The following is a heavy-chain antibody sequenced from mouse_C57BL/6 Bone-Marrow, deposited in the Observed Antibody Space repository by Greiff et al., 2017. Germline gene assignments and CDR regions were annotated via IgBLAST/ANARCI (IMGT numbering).Heavy chain of an antibody. Sequence: LEESGPELVKPGASVKISCKASGYAFSSSWMNWVKQRPGKGLEWIGRIYPGDGDTTYNGKFKGKATLTADKSSSTAYMQLSSLTSEDSAVYFCARRRAPMDYWGQGTSVTVSS. J-gene: IGHJ4*01. CDR1: GYAFSSSW. V-gene: IGHV1-82*01. CDR3: ARRRAPMDY. CDR2: IYPGDGDT.